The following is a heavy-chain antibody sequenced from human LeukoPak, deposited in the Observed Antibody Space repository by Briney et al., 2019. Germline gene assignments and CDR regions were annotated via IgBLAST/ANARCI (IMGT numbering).Heavy chain of an antibody. CDR2: MNPYSGST. Sequence: ASVKLSCKASGYTFTSYEINWVRQATGQGLEWMGWMNPYSGSTGYAQKFQGRVTMTREIFVNTAYMELSSLRSEDTAVYFCARAYMSGIGATGTLPYWGQGTQVTVSS. J-gene: IGHJ4*02. V-gene: IGHV1-8*01. CDR3: ARAYMSGIGATGTLPY. CDR1: GYTFTSYE. D-gene: IGHD6-13*01.